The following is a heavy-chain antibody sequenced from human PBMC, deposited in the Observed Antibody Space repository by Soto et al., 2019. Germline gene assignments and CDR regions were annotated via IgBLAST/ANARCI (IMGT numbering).Heavy chain of an antibody. CDR2: IGSDSGGI. CDR1: GVTFSSYA. D-gene: IGHD1-1*01. V-gene: IGHV3-23*01. CDR3: AKYSTTATSRYFDL. Sequence: GGSLRLSCVASGVTFSSYAVAWVRQAPGKGLEWVSVIGSDSGGIQYADSVKGRFTISRDNSKNTLYLQMNSLRPEDTAVYYCAKYSTTATSRYFDLWGQGTLVTVSS. J-gene: IGHJ4*02.